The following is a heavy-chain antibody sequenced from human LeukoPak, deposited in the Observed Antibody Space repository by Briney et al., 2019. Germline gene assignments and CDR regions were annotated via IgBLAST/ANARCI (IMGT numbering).Heavy chain of an antibody. CDR1: GYTFTSYY. Sequence: ASVKVSCKASGYTFTSYYMHWVRQAPGQGLEWMGIINPSDGNTTYAQKFQGRVTMTRDTSTSTVYMEMSSLRSEDTAVYYCARGSGRYCSGGSCKRAYYYYYMDVWGKGTTVTISS. CDR3: ARGSGRYCSGGSCKRAYYYYYMDV. J-gene: IGHJ6*03. CDR2: INPSDGNT. V-gene: IGHV1-46*01. D-gene: IGHD2-15*01.